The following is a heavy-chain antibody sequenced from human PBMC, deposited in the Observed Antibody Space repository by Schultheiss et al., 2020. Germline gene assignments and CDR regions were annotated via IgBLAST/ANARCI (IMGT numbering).Heavy chain of an antibody. J-gene: IGHJ6*02. CDR3: ARDPGHYYYYGMDV. CDR2: ISSSSSTI. V-gene: IGHV3-48*01. CDR1: GFTFSSYS. Sequence: GGSLRLSFAASGFTFSSYSMNWVRQAPGKGLEWVSYISSSSSTIYYADSVKGRFTISRDNAKNSLYLQMNSLRAEDTAVYYCARDPGHYYYYGMDVWGQGTTVTVSS.